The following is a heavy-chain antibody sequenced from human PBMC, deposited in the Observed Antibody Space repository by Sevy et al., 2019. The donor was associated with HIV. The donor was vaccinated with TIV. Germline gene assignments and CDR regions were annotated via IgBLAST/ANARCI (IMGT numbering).Heavy chain of an antibody. CDR2: IWFDGSNT. CDR3: ARSLDY. CDR1: GFTFSTYG. J-gene: IGHJ4*02. V-gene: IGHV3-33*01. Sequence: GGSLRLSCAASGFTFSTYGMHWVRQAPGKGLEWVALIWFDGSNTYYADSVKGRFTISRDIAKNTLHLQMNSLRAEDTAVYYCARSLDYWGQGSLVTVSS.